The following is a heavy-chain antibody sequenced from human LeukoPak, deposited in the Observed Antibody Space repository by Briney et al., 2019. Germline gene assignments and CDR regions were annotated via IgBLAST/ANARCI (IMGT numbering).Heavy chain of an antibody. CDR2: IKQDGSEK. CDR1: GFTFSSYW. J-gene: IGHJ4*01. V-gene: IGHV3-7*01. CDR3: VREGFYFFDF. Sequence: GGSLRLSCAASGFTFSSYWMSWVRQAPGKGREWVANIKQDGSEKYYVDSVRGRFTIFRDNAKDSVYLQMNSLRAEDSATYYCVREGFYFFDFWGQGTLVTISS.